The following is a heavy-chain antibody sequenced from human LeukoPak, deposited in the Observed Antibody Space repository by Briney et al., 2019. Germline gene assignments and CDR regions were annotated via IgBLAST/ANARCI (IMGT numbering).Heavy chain of an antibody. CDR3: ARDRRWEWFGELRGTGFDY. V-gene: IGHV4-38-2*02. CDR2: IYHSGST. D-gene: IGHD3-10*01. CDR1: GYSISSGYY. J-gene: IGHJ4*02. Sequence: PSETLSLTCTVSGYSISSGYYWGWIRQPPGKGLEWIGSIYHSGSTYYNPSLKSRVTISVDTSKNQFSLKLSSVTAADTAVYYCARDRRWEWFGELRGTGFDYWGQGTLVTVSS.